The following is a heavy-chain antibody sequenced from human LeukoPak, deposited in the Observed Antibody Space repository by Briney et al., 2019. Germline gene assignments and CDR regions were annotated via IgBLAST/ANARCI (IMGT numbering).Heavy chain of an antibody. CDR3: ARDARQEWLRLGTLDY. D-gene: IGHD5-12*01. CDR2: LSFDGSNK. Sequence: GGSLRLSCAASGFTFRSYAFHWVRQAPGKGLEWVATLSFDGSNKYYADSVKGRFTFSRDNSKRTLYLQMNSLRAEDTAVYYCARDARQEWLRLGTLDYWGQGSLVTVSS. V-gene: IGHV3-30*04. J-gene: IGHJ4*02. CDR1: GFTFRSYA.